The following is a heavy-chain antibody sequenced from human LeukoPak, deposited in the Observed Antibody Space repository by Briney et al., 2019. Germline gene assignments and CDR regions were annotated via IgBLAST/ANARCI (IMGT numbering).Heavy chain of an antibody. CDR1: GGSISSYF. Sequence: SETPSLTCTVSGGSISSYFWGWIRQPPGKGLEWIGSIYHSGTTYYNPSLKSRVTISVGTSKNQFSLKLTSVTAADTAVYYCARGYSSSWYFNWFDPWGQGTLVTVSS. CDR2: IYHSGTT. J-gene: IGHJ5*02. V-gene: IGHV4-38-2*02. D-gene: IGHD6-13*01. CDR3: ARGYSSSWYFNWFDP.